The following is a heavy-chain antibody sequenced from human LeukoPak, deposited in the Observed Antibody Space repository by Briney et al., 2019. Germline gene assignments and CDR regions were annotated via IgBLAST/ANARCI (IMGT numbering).Heavy chain of an antibody. Sequence: ASVKVSCKASGYTFTSYYMHWVRQAPGQGLEWMGIINPSGGSTSYAQKFQGRVTMTRDMSTSTAYMELSSLRSEDTAVYYCARVKGDGYNRGGLDYWGQGTLVTVSS. CDR1: GYTFTSYY. J-gene: IGHJ4*02. CDR2: INPSGGST. V-gene: IGHV1-46*01. CDR3: ARVKGDGYNRGGLDY. D-gene: IGHD5-24*01.